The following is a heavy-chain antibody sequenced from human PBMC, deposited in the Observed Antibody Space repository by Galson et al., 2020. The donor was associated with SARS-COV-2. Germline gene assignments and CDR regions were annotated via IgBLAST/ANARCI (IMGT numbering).Heavy chain of an antibody. J-gene: IGHJ4*02. CDR3: AKLAEGRRSSEDY. D-gene: IGHD1-26*01. CDR1: RGAINEHY. V-gene: IGHV4-4*08. Sequence: SQTLSLTCTVSRGAINEHYWSWIRQPPGKGLEWSGYILTSGTTNNNPYLKSRATISVDKPNNQFPLTVKSVTAADTAVYYCAKLAEGRRSSEDYWGQGTLVTVSS. CDR2: ILTSGTT.